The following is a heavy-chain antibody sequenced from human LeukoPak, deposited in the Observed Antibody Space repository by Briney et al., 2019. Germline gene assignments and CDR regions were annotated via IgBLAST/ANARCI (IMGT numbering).Heavy chain of an antibody. V-gene: IGHV3-23*01. CDR2: ISGSGGST. CDR3: AKTGTTGTTVSSDY. J-gene: IGHJ4*02. Sequence: PGGSLRLSCAASGFTFSSYAMSWVRQAPGKGLEWVSAISGSGGSTYYADSVKGQFTISRDNSKNTLYLQMNSLRAEDTAVYYCAKTGTTGTTVSSDYWGQGTLVTVSS. D-gene: IGHD1-1*01. CDR1: GFTFSSYA.